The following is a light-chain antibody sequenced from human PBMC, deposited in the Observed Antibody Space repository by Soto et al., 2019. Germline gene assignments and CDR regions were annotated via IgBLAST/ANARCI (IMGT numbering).Light chain of an antibody. J-gene: IGKJ1*01. CDR3: MQFTHWPWT. CDR1: HSLVYSDGSTS. V-gene: IGKV2-30*01. CDR2: KVS. Sequence: DVVMTQSPLSLPVTLGQPASISCRSSHSLVYSDGSTSLNWFQQRPGQSPRRLIYKVSNRDSGVLDRVRGSGSGTDFTLKISMVEAEDVGVYYCMQFTHWPWTFGQGTKVEI.